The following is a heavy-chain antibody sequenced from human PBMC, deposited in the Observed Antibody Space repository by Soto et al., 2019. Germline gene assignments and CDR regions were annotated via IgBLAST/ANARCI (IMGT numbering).Heavy chain of an antibody. V-gene: IGHV5-10-1*01. J-gene: IGHJ3*02. D-gene: IGHD3-22*01. CDR3: ASVATMIVVVTDDAFDI. CDR2: IDPSDSYT. CDR1: GYSFTSYW. Sequence: LGESLKISCKGSGYSFTSYWISWVRQMPGKGLEWMGRIDPSDSYTNYSPSFQGHVTISADKSISTAYLQWSSLKASDTAMYYCASVATMIVVVTDDAFDIWGQGTMVTVSS.